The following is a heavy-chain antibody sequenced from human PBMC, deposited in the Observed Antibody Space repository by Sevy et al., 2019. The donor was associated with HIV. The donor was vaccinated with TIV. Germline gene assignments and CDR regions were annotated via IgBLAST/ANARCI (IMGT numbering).Heavy chain of an antibody. CDR1: GFTFSSYA. D-gene: IGHD3-10*01. CDR3: AKATGPGSFEIHY. CDR2: INYDGSTK. Sequence: GGSLRLSCAASGFTFSSYAMHWVRQAPGKGLEWMSIINYDGSTKYYADSVKGRFTISRDNSKNTVFLEMDSLRAEDTAVYHCAKATGPGSFEIHYWGLGSRVTVSS. J-gene: IGHJ4*02. V-gene: IGHV3-30*02.